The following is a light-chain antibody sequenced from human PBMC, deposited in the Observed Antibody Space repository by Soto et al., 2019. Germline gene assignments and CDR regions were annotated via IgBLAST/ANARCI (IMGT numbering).Light chain of an antibody. CDR2: DVN. CDR3: TSWTTSTTMI. V-gene: IGLV2-14*03. J-gene: IGLJ2*01. Sequence: QSALTQPASVSVSPGQSXTISCTGPSSDIGAYNFVSWYQQHPGKAPKLMLYDVNIRPSGVSNRFSGSKSGNTASLTISGLQAEDEADYYCTSWTTSTTMIFGGGTKVTVL. CDR1: SSDIGAYNF.